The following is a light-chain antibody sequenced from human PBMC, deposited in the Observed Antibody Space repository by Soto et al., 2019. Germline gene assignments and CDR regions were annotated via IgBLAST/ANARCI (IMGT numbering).Light chain of an antibody. V-gene: IGKV2-28*01. Sequence: IVITQSPLSPSAATGQTVYISFTSIQSLVYSNGYNYLDWYLQKPGQSPQLLIYLGSNRAAGVPDRFSGSGSGTDFTLKISRVEAEDVGIYYCMQALEIHETFGKGTKVDIK. J-gene: IGKJ1*01. CDR3: MQALEIHET. CDR1: QSLVYSNGYNY. CDR2: LGS.